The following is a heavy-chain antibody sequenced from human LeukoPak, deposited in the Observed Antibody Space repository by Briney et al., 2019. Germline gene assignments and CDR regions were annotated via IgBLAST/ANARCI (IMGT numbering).Heavy chain of an antibody. D-gene: IGHD3-22*01. V-gene: IGHV4-4*09. Sequence: SETLSLTCTVSGGSISSNYWSWIRQPPGKGLEWIGYIYTSGSTNYNPSLKSRVTISVDTSKDQFSLQLRSVTAADRAVYYCATSRTYYDSSGVFDYWGQGTLVTVSS. CDR3: ATSRTYYDSSGVFDY. CDR2: IYTSGST. CDR1: GGSISSNY. J-gene: IGHJ4*02.